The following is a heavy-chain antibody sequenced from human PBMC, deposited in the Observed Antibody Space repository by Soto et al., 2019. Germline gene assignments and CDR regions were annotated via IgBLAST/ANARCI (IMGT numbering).Heavy chain of an antibody. V-gene: IGHV1-69*02. D-gene: IGHD2-8*01. CDR2: IIAVLHLP. J-gene: IGHJ4*02. Sequence: QVHLVQSGAEVKTPGSSVKVSCKPSGGTLSSYTFVWVRQAPGEGLEWIGRIIAVLHLPNSAQQFQGRVTMTTGEASRPAYIELNSLRSEDTAVYYCATSTNNGLDNVGQGTVITVSS. CDR3: ATSTNNGLDN. CDR1: GGTLSSYT.